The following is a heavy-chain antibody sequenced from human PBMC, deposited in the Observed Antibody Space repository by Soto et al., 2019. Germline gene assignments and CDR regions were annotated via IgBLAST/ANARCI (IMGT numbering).Heavy chain of an antibody. V-gene: IGHV3-48*01. D-gene: IGHD3-10*01. CDR2: ISSSSSTI. CDR1: GFTFSSYS. J-gene: IGHJ5*02. Sequence: PGGSLRLSCAASGFTFSSYSMNWVRQAPGKGLEWVSYISSSSSTIYYADSVKGRFTISRDNAKNSLYLQMNSLRAEDTAVYYCARAPYSGWFDPWGQGTLVNVSS. CDR3: ARAPYSGWFDP.